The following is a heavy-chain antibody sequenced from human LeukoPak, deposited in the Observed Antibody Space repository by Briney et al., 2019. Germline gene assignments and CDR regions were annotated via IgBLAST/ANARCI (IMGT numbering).Heavy chain of an antibody. V-gene: IGHV3-33*01. J-gene: IGHJ6*02. CDR1: GFAFNEYG. CDR2: IWYDGINK. Sequence: GRSLRLSCGASGFAFNEYGMHWVRQAPGKGLEWVAAIWYDGINKYYGDSVQGRFIISRDNSKNTLYLQMNSLRAEDTALYYCARGLSVPTDGVHYYTMDVWGQGTTVIVSS. CDR3: ARGLSVPTDGVHYYTMDV. D-gene: IGHD2-8*01.